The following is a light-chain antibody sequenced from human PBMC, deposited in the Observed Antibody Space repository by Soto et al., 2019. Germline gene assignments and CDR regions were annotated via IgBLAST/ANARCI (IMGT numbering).Light chain of an antibody. J-gene: IGLJ2*01. CDR3: QSYGSILSGVL. CDR2: VNN. CDR1: SSNIGAGYD. V-gene: IGLV1-40*01. Sequence: QPVLTQPPSVSGAPGQRVTISCIGSSSNIGAGYDVHWYQQLPGTAPKLLIFVNNNRPSGVPDRFSGSKSGTSASLAITGLQAEDEADYYCQSYGSILSGVLFGGGTKLTVL.